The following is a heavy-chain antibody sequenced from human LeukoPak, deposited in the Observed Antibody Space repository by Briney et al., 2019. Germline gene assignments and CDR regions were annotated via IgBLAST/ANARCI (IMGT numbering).Heavy chain of an antibody. CDR1: GFTFSKSA. V-gene: IGHV3-23*01. D-gene: IGHD2-21*02. Sequence: QPGGSLRLSCEASGFTFSKSAMTWVRQAPGKGLEWVSGVGDNGATYYADSVKGRFTVSRDNSMDTLYLQMNSLRDEDTATYYCAKGLGDFGRTGAFDIWGQGTMVTVSS. J-gene: IGHJ3*02. CDR3: AKGLGDFGRTGAFDI. CDR2: VGDNGAT.